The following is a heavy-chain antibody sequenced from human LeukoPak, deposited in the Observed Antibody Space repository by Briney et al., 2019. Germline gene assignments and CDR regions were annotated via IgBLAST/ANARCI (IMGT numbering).Heavy chain of an antibody. D-gene: IGHD5-18*01. CDR3: ARRSSRGGIQLWSYAFDI. CDR2: IKQDGSEK. J-gene: IGHJ3*02. V-gene: IGHV3-7*01. CDR1: GFTFSSYG. Sequence: HPGGYLRLSCAASGFTFSSYGMSWVRRAPGKGLEWVANIKQDGSEKYYVDSVKGRFTISRDNAKNSLYLQMNSLRAEDTAVYYCARRSSRGGIQLWSYAFDIWGQGTMVTVS.